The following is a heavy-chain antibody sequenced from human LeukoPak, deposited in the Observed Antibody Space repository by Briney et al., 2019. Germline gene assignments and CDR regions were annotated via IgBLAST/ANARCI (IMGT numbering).Heavy chain of an antibody. CDR3: ANHPWDYDYLEAFDI. CDR2: ISYDGSNK. Sequence: PGGSLRLSCAASGFTFSSYGMHRVRQAPGQGLEGVVVISYDGSNKYYEDSVKGRITISRDKSKTTLELRMHSLGAADASLCDCANHPWDYDYLEAFDIWGQGTMVTVSS. CDR1: GFTFSSYG. V-gene: IGHV3-30*18. D-gene: IGHD5-12*01. J-gene: IGHJ3*02.